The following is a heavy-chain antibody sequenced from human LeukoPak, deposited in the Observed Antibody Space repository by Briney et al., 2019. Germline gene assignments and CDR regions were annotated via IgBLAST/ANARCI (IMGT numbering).Heavy chain of an antibody. CDR2: ISWNSGSI. Sequence: GGSLRLSCAASGFTFDDYAMHWVRQAPGKGLEWVSGISWNSGSIGYADSVKGRFTISRDNAKNSLYLQMNSLRAEDTALYYCAKDSGPLYYYYGMDVWGQGTTVTVSS. V-gene: IGHV3-9*01. CDR1: GFTFDDYA. D-gene: IGHD6-19*01. J-gene: IGHJ6*02. CDR3: AKDSGPLYYYYGMDV.